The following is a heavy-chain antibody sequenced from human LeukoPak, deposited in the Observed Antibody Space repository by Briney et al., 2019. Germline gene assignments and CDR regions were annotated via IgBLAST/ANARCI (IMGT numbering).Heavy chain of an antibody. CDR1: GFPFSSYS. V-gene: IGHV3-48*01. J-gene: IGHJ5*02. D-gene: IGHD3-10*01. Sequence: GGSLSLSCAASGFPFSSYSMNWVRQAPGKGLEWVSYISSASNTIYYADSVKGRFTISRDNAKNSLYLQMNSLRAEDTAMYYCARDGWFGDYNWFDPWGQGTLVTVSS. CDR2: ISSASNTI. CDR3: ARDGWFGDYNWFDP.